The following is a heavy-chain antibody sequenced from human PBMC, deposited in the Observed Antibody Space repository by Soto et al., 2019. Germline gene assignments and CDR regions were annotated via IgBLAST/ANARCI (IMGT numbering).Heavy chain of an antibody. D-gene: IGHD2-15*01. CDR3: ARLQYTVVTALDI. CDR2: IYHTVNT. CDR1: GASIGSHF. V-gene: IGHV4-59*11. J-gene: IGHJ3*02. Sequence: PSETLSLTCSVSGASIGSHFWSWIRRAPGKGPELVGYIYHTVNTNYNPALKSRVTISMDTSENQLSLQLSSVTAADTAVYYCARLQYTVVTALDIWGQGTMVTVSS.